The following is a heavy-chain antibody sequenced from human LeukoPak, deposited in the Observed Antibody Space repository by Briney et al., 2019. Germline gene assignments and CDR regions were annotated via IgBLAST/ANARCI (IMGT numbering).Heavy chain of an antibody. Sequence: GGSLRLSCAASEFTFSSYWMSWVRQAPGKGLEWVANIKQDGSEKYYVDSVKGLFTISRDNAKNSLYLQMNSLRAEDTAVYYCARVIAVAGFDYWGQGTLVTVSS. D-gene: IGHD6-19*01. CDR3: ARVIAVAGFDY. CDR1: EFTFSSYW. J-gene: IGHJ4*02. V-gene: IGHV3-7*01. CDR2: IKQDGSEK.